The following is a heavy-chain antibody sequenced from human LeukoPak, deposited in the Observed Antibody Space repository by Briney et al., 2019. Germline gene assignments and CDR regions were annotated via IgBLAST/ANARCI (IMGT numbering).Heavy chain of an antibody. CDR1: GFTFSSYA. J-gene: IGHJ6*03. Sequence: LSGGSLRLSCAASGFTFSSYAMHWVRQAPGKGLEWVAVISYDGSNKYYADSVKGRFTISRDNAKNSLYLQMNSLRAEDTAVYYCAKGYYYYMDVWGKGTTVTVSS. V-gene: IGHV3-30*07. CDR3: AKGYYYYMDV. CDR2: ISYDGSNK.